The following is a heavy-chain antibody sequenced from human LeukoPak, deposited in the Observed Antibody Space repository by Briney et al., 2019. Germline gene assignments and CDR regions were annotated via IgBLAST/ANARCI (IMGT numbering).Heavy chain of an antibody. V-gene: IGHV3-21*01. CDR3: ARETYYYDSSGKRGMFDP. Sequence: PGGSLRLSCAASGFTFSSYSMNWVRQAPGKGLEWVSSISSSSSYIYYADSVKGRFTISRDNAKNSLYLQMNSLGAEDTAVYYCARETYYYDSSGKRGMFDPWGQGTLVTVSS. CDR1: GFTFSSYS. J-gene: IGHJ5*02. CDR2: ISSSSSYI. D-gene: IGHD3-22*01.